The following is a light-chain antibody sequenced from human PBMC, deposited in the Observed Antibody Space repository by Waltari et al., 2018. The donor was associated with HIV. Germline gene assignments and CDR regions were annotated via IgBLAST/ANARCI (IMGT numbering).Light chain of an antibody. J-gene: IGLJ3*02. CDR2: EGS. CDR1: SSDVGSYNL. V-gene: IGLV2-23*01. Sequence: QSALTQPASVSGSPGQSITISCTGTSSDVGSYNLVSWYQQHPGKAPKVMICEGSKRPSGVSNRFSGSKAGNTASLTSSGLQAEDEADYYCCSYAGSSTLVFGGGTKLTVL. CDR3: CSYAGSSTLV.